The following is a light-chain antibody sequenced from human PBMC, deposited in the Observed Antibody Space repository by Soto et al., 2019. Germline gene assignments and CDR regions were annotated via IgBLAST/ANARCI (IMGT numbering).Light chain of an antibody. CDR1: QSVSSY. J-gene: IGKJ2*02. CDR3: QQRSNWPRT. Sequence: EIVLTQSPATLSLSPGERATLSCRASQSVSSYLAWYQQKLGQAAKRLIYDASNRAAGIEARFSGSGSGTDFTLTISSLEPEDFAVYYCQQRSNWPRTFGQGTKLEIK. CDR2: DAS. V-gene: IGKV3-11*01.